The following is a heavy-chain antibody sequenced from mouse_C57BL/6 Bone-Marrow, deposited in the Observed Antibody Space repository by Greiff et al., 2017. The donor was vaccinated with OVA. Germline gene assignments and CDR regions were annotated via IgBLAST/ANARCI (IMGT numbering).Heavy chain of an antibody. CDR3: TRDGLLRGYWYFDV. CDR2: ISSGGDYI. J-gene: IGHJ1*03. CDR1: GFTFSSYA. Sequence: EVKLVESGEGLVKPGGSLKLSCAASGFTFSSYAMSWVRQTPEKRLEWVAYISSGGDYIYYADTVKGRFTISRDNARNTLYLQMSSLKSEDTAMYYCTRDGLLRGYWYFDVWGTGTTVTVSS. V-gene: IGHV5-9-1*02. D-gene: IGHD1-1*01.